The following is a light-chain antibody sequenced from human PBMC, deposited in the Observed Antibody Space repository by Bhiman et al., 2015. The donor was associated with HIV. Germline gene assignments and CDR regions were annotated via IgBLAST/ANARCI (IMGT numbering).Light chain of an antibody. Sequence: SYELTQPPSVSVSPGQTASITCSADKLGDKYACWYQQKPGQSPVLVIYQDSKRPSGIPERFSGSNSGNTATLTISGTQAVDEADYYCQAWDSSTGVVFGGGTKLTVL. CDR3: QAWDSSTGVV. CDR1: KLGDKY. J-gene: IGLJ2*01. CDR2: QDS. V-gene: IGLV3-1*01.